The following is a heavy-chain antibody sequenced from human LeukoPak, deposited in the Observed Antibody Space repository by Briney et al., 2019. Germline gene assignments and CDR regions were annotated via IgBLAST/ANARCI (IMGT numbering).Heavy chain of an antibody. Sequence: GGSLRLSCAASGFTFSSYAMSWVRQAPGKGLEWVSAISGSGGSTYYADSVKGRLTISRDNSKNTLYLQMNSLRAEDTAVYYCAKDKEQWLVHSWYFDLWGRGTLVTVSS. D-gene: IGHD6-19*01. J-gene: IGHJ2*01. CDR3: AKDKEQWLVHSWYFDL. CDR1: GFTFSSYA. V-gene: IGHV3-23*01. CDR2: ISGSGGST.